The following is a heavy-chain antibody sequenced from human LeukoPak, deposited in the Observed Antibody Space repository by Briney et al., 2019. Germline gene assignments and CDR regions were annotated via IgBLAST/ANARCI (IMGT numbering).Heavy chain of an antibody. D-gene: IGHD6-19*01. CDR3: ARASGWYYDY. CDR2: INPSSGDT. CDR1: GSIFSGYY. V-gene: IGHV1-2*06. J-gene: IGHJ4*02. Sequence: ASVKVSYKASGSIFSGYYMHWVRQAPGQGLEWMGRINPSSGDTNYAQKFQGRVTMTRDTSFSTAYMELRRLRSDDTAVYYCARASGWYYDYWGQGTLVTVSS.